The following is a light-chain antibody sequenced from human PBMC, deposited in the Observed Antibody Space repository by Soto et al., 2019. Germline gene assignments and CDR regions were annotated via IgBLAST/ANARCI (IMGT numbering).Light chain of an antibody. J-gene: IGLJ1*01. CDR2: DAN. Sequence: QSVLTQPASMSWSPAQSITISCTGTSSDVGSSNLVSGDQHPRGEASKPIIYDANKLPTGISNHFSGSKSVNTASLTISGLQAEYEADYYCCSYAGSTTFYVFGIGTKVTVL. CDR3: CSYAGSTTFYV. CDR1: SSDVGSSNL. V-gene: IGLV2-23*01.